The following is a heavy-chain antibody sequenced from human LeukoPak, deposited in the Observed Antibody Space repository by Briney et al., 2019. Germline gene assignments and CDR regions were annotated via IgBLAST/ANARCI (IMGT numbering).Heavy chain of an antibody. J-gene: IGHJ4*02. CDR1: GFTFSSYG. V-gene: IGHV3-33*01. D-gene: IGHD3-10*01. CDR3: ARSYYYGSGSYYQGY. CDR2: IWYDGSNK. Sequence: PGRSLRLSCAASGFTFSSYGMHWVRQAPGKGLEWVAVIWYDGSNKYYADSVKGRFTISRDNSKNTLYLQMNSLRAEDTAVYYCARSYYYGSGSYYQGYWGQGTLVTVSS.